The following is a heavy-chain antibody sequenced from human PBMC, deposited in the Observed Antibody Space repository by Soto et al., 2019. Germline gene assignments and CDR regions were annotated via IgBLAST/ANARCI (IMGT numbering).Heavy chain of an antibody. Sequence: EVQLVESGGGLVQPGGSLRLFCAASGFTFSSDWMSWVRQAPGKGLEWVANIKQDGSEKYYVDFVQARFTMSIDTAKNALYLQMNSLRAEDTAVYYCARDRYYDPPSSDPWGQGTLVTVSS. CDR1: GFTFSSDW. V-gene: IGHV3-7*01. J-gene: IGHJ5*02. D-gene: IGHD3-3*01. CDR3: ARDRYYDPPSSDP. CDR2: IKQDGSEK.